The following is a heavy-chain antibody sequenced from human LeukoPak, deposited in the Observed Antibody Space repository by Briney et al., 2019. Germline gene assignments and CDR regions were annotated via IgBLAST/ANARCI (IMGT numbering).Heavy chain of an antibody. Sequence: ASVNVSCKAFGYTFGTSRITWVRQAPGQRLEWMGWISPNNGNTHYAQGVQGRVTMTTDTSRSTAYMELRSLRSDDTAVYYCTRVRNSNNWWGPFDIWGQGTMVTVSS. CDR2: ISPNNGNT. CDR3: TRVRNSNNWWGPFDI. V-gene: IGHV1-18*01. CDR1: GYTFGTSR. D-gene: IGHD1-1*01. J-gene: IGHJ3*02.